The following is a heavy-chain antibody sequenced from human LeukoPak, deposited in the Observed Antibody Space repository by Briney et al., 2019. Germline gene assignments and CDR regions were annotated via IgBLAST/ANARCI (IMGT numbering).Heavy chain of an antibody. CDR3: AKEEGVRYFDWSGGSNWFDP. CDR2: ISYDGSNK. D-gene: IGHD3-9*01. CDR1: GFTFSSYG. V-gene: IGHV3-30*18. J-gene: IGHJ5*02. Sequence: PGGSLRLSCAASGFTFSSYGMHWVRQAPGKGLEWVAVISYDGSNKYYADSVKGRFTISRDNSKNTLYLQMNSLRAEDTAVYYCAKEEGVRYFDWSGGSNWFDPWGQGTLVTVSS.